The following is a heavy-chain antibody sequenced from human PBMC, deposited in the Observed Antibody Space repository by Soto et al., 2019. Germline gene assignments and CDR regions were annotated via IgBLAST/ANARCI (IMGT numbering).Heavy chain of an antibody. Sequence: QLQLQESGPRLVKPSETLSLTCTVSGASMSSSLYYWGWIRQPPGKGLDWIGTIFYSGTTYYNPSLESRGTISIDKSKNQFSLKLSSVTAADTAVYYCATSGGSLHNWFDPWGQGTLVTVSS. CDR2: IFYSGTT. CDR1: GASMSSSLYY. D-gene: IGHD2-15*01. J-gene: IGHJ5*02. V-gene: IGHV4-39*01. CDR3: ATSGGSLHNWFDP.